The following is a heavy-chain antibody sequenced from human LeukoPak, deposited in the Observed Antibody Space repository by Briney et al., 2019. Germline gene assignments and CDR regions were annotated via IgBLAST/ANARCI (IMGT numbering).Heavy chain of an antibody. V-gene: IGHV5-51*01. D-gene: IGHD6-6*01. CDR2: IRPMNSDV. CDR1: GYNFNTYW. CDR3: ARHTPAGYINSYTDY. J-gene: IGHJ4*02. Sequence: GESLKISCKGSGYNFNTYWVAWVRQLPGKGLEWMGIIRPMNSDVRYSPSFQGQVTISVDKSISTAYLQWSSLKASDSAMYYCARHTPAGYINSYTDYWGQGTLVTVSS.